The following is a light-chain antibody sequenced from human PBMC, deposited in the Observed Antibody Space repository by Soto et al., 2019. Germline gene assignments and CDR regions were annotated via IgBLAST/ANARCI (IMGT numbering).Light chain of an antibody. CDR1: QGISNY. J-gene: IGKJ4*01. V-gene: IGKV1-33*01. CDR3: QQYDNLLT. CDR2: DVS. Sequence: DIQMTQSPSSLSASVGDRVTITCQASQGISNYLNWYQQKPGKAPKLLIFDVSNLEAGVPSRFNGGGSGTDFTLTISSLQHEDIGTYYCQQYDNLLTFGGGTKVEIK.